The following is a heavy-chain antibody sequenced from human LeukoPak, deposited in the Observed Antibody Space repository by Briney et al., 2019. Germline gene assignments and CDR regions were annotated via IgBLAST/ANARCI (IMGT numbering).Heavy chain of an antibody. CDR3: ARGGSNKTRMDV. CDR2: ISSSGSTI. CDR1: GFTFSDYY. Sequence: GGSLRLSCAASGFTFSDYYMSWIRQAPGKGLEWVSYISSSGSTIYYAVSVKGRFTISRGNVKNSLYLQMSSLRAEDTAVYYCARGGSNKTRMDVWGKGTTVSVSS. V-gene: IGHV3-11*04. D-gene: IGHD1-1*01. J-gene: IGHJ6*04.